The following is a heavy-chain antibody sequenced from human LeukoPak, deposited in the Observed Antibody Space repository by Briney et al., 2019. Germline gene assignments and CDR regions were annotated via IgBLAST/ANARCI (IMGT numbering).Heavy chain of an antibody. V-gene: IGHV3-23*01. CDR2: ISNNGGYT. CDR1: GFTFSSSA. Sequence: PGGSLRLSCAASGFTFSSSAMSWVRQAPGKGLEWVSAISNNGGYTYYADAVKGRCTISRDNSKNTLYLQMNSLRAEDTAVYYCARGFDIWGQGTMVTVSS. J-gene: IGHJ3*02. CDR3: ARGFDI. D-gene: IGHD3-10*01.